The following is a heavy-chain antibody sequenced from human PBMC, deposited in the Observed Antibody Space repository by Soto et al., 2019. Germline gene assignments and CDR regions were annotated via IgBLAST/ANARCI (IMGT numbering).Heavy chain of an antibody. D-gene: IGHD2-2*01. CDR3: ARSHGSSTSLQIYYYYYYGMDV. V-gene: IGHV1-69*01. J-gene: IGHJ6*02. CDR1: GGTFSSYA. CDR2: IIPISGTA. Sequence: QVQLVQSGAEVKKPGSSVKVSCKASGGTFSSYAISWVRQAPGQGLEWMGGIIPISGTANYAQKFQGRVTITADESTSTDYMELSRPRSEDTAVYYCARSHGSSTSLQIYYYYYYGMDVWGQGTTVTVSS.